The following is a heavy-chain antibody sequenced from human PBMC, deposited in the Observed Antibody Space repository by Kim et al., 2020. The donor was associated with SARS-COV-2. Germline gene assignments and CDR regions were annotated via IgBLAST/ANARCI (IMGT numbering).Heavy chain of an antibody. D-gene: IGHD5-12*01. J-gene: IGHJ6*02. V-gene: IGHV4-59*01. CDR3: ARGGRWLQFYYYYYGMDV. CDR1: GGSISSYY. Sequence: SETLSLTCTVSGGSISSYYWGWIRQPPGKGLEWIGYIYYSGSTNYNPSLKSRVTISVDTSKNQFSLKLSSVTAADTAVYYCARGGRWLQFYYYYYGMDVWGQGTTVTVSS. CDR2: IYYSGST.